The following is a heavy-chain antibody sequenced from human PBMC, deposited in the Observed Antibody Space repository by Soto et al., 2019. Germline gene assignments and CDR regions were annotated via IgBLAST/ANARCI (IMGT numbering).Heavy chain of an antibody. CDR1: GGTFSSYA. Sequence: SVKVSCKASGGTFSSYAMSWVRQAPLQGLEWMVGIIPILGTANYAQKFQGRVTITAHEYRSQAYMEPSIMRSEDTAVYYCARQKDASPHDAFDIWG. CDR3: ARQKDASPHDAFDI. CDR2: IIPILGTA. J-gene: IGHJ3*02. V-gene: IGHV1-69*13. D-gene: IGHD2-15*01.